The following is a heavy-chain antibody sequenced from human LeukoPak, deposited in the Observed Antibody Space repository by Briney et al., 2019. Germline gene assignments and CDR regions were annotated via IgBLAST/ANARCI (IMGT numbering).Heavy chain of an antibody. CDR1: GGSISSGSYY. D-gene: IGHD4-23*01. CDR2: IYTSGST. CDR3: ARAGTVAYYYYYYGMDV. Sequence: PSQTLSLTCTVSGGSISSGSYYWSWIRQPAGKGLEWIGRIYTSGSTNYNPSLKSRVTISVDTSKNQFSLKLSSVTAADTAVYYCARAGTVAYYYYYYGMDVWGQGTTVTVSS. V-gene: IGHV4-61*02. J-gene: IGHJ6*02.